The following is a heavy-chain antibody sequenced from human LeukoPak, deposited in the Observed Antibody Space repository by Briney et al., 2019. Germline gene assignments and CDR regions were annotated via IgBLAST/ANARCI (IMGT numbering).Heavy chain of an antibody. D-gene: IGHD6-19*01. CDR3: ASLFRSIAVAP. Sequence: PSETLSLTCAVYGGSFSGYYWSWIRQPPGKGLEWIGEINHSGSTNYNPSLKSRVTISVDTSKNQFSLKLSSVTAADTAVYYCASLFRSIAVAPWGQGTLVTVSS. CDR2: INHSGST. J-gene: IGHJ5*02. CDR1: GGSFSGYY. V-gene: IGHV4-34*01.